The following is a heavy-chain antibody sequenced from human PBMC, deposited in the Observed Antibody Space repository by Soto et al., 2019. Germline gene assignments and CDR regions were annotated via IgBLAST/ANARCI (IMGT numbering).Heavy chain of an antibody. CDR2: IYWDDDK. D-gene: IGHD2-2*01. CDR1: GFSLSTSGVG. CDR3: AHSPLYCISTSCYGDYYYYYGMDV. Sequence: QITLKESGPTLVKPTQTLTLTCTFSGFSLSTSGVGVGWIRQPPGKALEWLALIYWDDDKRYSPSLKSRLTITKDTSKNQVVLTMTNMDPVDTATYYCAHSPLYCISTSCYGDYYYYYGMDVWGQGTTVTVSS. J-gene: IGHJ6*02. V-gene: IGHV2-5*02.